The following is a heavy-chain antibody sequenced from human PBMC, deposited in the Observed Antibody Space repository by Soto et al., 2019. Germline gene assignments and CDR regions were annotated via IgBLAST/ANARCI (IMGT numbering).Heavy chain of an antibody. J-gene: IGHJ4*02. D-gene: IGHD3-10*01. CDR2: VIPIFGTA. CDR3: ARDRDYGSGSYYVPYFDY. CDR1: GCTFSSYA. V-gene: IGHV1-69*01. Sequence: QVQLVQSGAEVKKPGSSVKVSCKASGCTFSSYAISWVRQAPGQGLEWMGGVIPIFGTANYAQKFQGRVTVTADEYTSTAYMELSSLRSEDTAVYYCARDRDYGSGSYYVPYFDYWGQGTLVTVSS.